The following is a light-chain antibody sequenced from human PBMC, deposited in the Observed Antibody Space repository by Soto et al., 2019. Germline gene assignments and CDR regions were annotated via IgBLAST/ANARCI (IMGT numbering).Light chain of an antibody. J-gene: IGLJ1*01. CDR1: TSNIGAGYD. CDR2: DVS. Sequence: QSVLTQPPSVSGAPGQRVTISCTGGTSNIGAGYDVHWYQQHPGKAPKLVIFDVSDRPSGISNRFSGSKSGNTASPTISGLRTEDEADYYCGSYTSSSNYVFGSGTKLTVL. V-gene: IGLV1-40*01. CDR3: GSYTSSSNYV.